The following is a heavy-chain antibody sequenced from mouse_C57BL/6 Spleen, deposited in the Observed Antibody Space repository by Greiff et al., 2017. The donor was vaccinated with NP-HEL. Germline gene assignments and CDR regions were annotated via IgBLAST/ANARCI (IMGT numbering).Heavy chain of an antibody. V-gene: IGHV5-4*03. CDR3: ARVGDGGYAMDY. CDR2: ISDGGSYT. J-gene: IGHJ4*01. CDR1: GFTFSSYA. Sequence: EVKLMESGGGLVKPGGSLKLSCAASGFTFSSYAMSWVRQTPEKRLEWVATISDGGSYTYYPDNVKGRFTISRENAKNNLYLQMSHLKSEDTAMYYCARVGDGGYAMDYWGQGTSVTVSS. D-gene: IGHD2-3*01.